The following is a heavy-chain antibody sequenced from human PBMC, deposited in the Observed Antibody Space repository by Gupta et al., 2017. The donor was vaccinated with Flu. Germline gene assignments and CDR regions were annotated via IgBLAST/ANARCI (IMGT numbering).Heavy chain of an antibody. J-gene: IGHJ3*01. Sequence: EVQLLESGGSLVQPGGSMTLSCVASGFNFNAYAMRWVRQPPGQGLEWVSTIISHTPNTSYADFVRGRFTISRDNSRNTLYLYMNSLEVEDTACYYCAKDVLDAWKAFDFWGQGTKVTVSS. D-gene: IGHD1-1*01. V-gene: IGHV3-23*01. CDR1: GFNFNAYA. CDR3: AKDVLDAWKAFDF. CDR2: IISHTPNT.